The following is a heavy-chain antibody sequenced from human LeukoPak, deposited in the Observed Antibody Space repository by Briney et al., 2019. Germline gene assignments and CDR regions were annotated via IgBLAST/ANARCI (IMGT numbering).Heavy chain of an antibody. CDR1: GFTFSSYA. Sequence: SGGSLRLSCAASGFTFSSYAMSWVRQAPGKGLEWVSAISGSGGSTYYADSVKGRFTISRDNSKNTLYLLMNSLRAEDTAVYYCAKDLYEQGSPRVLRWFDPWGQGTLVTVSS. V-gene: IGHV3-23*01. D-gene: IGHD3-10*01. CDR2: ISGSGGST. CDR3: AKDLYEQGSPRVLRWFDP. J-gene: IGHJ5*02.